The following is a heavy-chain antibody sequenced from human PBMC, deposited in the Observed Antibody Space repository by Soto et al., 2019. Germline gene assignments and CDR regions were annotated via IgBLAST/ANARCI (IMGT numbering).Heavy chain of an antibody. D-gene: IGHD6-13*01. CDR2: IYYSGST. J-gene: IGHJ5*02. CDR3: ARLCMAASRLNWFDP. V-gene: IGHV4-39*01. Sequence: SETLSLTCTVSGGSISSSSYYWGWIRQPPGKGLEWIGSIYYSGSTYYNPSLKSRVTISVDTSKNQFSLKLSSVTAADTAVYYCARLCMAASRLNWFDPCGQRTLVTVSS. CDR1: GGSISSSSYY.